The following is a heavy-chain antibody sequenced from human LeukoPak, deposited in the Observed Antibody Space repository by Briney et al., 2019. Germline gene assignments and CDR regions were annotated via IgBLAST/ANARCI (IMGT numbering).Heavy chain of an antibody. CDR3: ASSFYYDSRDY. D-gene: IGHD3-22*01. V-gene: IGHV4-34*01. J-gene: IGHJ4*02. CDR1: GGSFSGYF. CDR2: ITPSGST. Sequence: SETLSLTCVVYGGSFSGYFWSWIRQPPGKGLEWIGEITPSGSTNYNPSLKSRVSISIDTSKKKLSLRLTSVTAADSAVYYCASSFYYDSRDYWGQGTLVTVSS.